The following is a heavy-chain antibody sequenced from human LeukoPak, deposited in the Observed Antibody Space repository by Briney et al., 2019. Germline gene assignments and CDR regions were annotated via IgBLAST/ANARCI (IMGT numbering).Heavy chain of an antibody. CDR3: ARLGARQMLEY. Sequence: QTGGSLRLSCAASGFTFSDYYMSWVRQAPGKGLEWVANIKQDGGQIYYLESVKGRFTVSRDNAKNSLYLQMNSLRAEDTAVYYCARLGARQMLEYWGQGTLVTVSS. CDR2: IKQDGGQI. D-gene: IGHD4-17*01. J-gene: IGHJ4*02. CDR1: GFTFSDYY. V-gene: IGHV3-7*01.